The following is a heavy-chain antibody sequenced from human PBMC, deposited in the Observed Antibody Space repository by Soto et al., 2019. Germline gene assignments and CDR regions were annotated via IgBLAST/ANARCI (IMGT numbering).Heavy chain of an antibody. CDR3: ARPESSKQGAYDI. J-gene: IGHJ3*02. V-gene: IGHV3-30-3*01. CDR2: ISYDGINE. D-gene: IGHD6-13*01. CDR1: GFTFRNYA. Sequence: QVQLVESGGGVVQPGRSLRLSCAASGFTFRNYAMHWVRQAPGKGLEWVAVISYDGINEDYGDSVKGRFTISRDNSKNMLYLQINSLRPEDTAVYYCARPESSKQGAYDIWGHGPLVSVSS.